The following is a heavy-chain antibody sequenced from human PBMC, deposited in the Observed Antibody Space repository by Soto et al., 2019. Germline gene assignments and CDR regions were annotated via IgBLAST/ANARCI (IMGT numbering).Heavy chain of an antibody. D-gene: IGHD6-13*01. CDR3: AKDRGIAAAGTGDWYFDY. Sequence: EVQLVESGGGLVQPGRSLRLSCAASGFTFVDYAMHWVRQAPGKGLEWASGIRWNSGSIGYADSVKGRFTISRDNAKNSLYLQMNRLRAEDTALYYCAKDRGIAAAGTGDWYFDYWGQGTLVTVSS. CDR2: IRWNSGSI. CDR1: GFTFVDYA. V-gene: IGHV3-9*01. J-gene: IGHJ4*02.